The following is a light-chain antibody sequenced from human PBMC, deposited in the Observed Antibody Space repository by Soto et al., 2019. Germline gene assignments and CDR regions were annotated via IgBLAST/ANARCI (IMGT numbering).Light chain of an antibody. CDR1: SSNIETNT. CDR3: AAWDDSRNGPV. V-gene: IGLV1-44*01. J-gene: IGLJ3*02. Sequence: QSVLTQPPSASGTPGQRVTISCSGSSSNIETNTVNWYQQLPGTAPKLLIYSNNQRPSGVPDRFSGSKSGTSASLAISGLQSEDEADYYCAAWDDSRNGPVFGGGTKVTVL. CDR2: SNN.